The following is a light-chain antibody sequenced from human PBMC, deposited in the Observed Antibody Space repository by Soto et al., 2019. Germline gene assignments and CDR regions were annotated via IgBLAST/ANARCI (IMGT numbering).Light chain of an antibody. V-gene: IGKV3-20*01. CDR2: AAS. J-gene: IGKJ3*01. CDR3: QQFGSSPGFT. Sequence: EIVLTQSPGTLSLSPGERATLSCRASQSINNRYLAWYQQKPGQAPRLLIYAASSRANGIPDRFSGSGSGTDFTLTISRLEPEDFAVYYSQQFGSSPGFTFGPGTKVDIK. CDR1: QSINNRY.